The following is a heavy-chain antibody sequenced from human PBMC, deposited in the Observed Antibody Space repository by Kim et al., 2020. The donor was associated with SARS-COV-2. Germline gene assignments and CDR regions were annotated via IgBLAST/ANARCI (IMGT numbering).Heavy chain of an antibody. CDR1: GGSISSGSYY. D-gene: IGHD3-10*01. J-gene: IGHJ4*02. CDR3: AREDAISGMVRGVIRY. CDR2: IYTSGRT. V-gene: IGHV4-61*02. Sequence: SETLSLTCTVSGGSISSGSYYWSWIRQPAGKGLEWIGRIYTSGRTNYNPSLNSRVTISVDTSKNQFSLKLSSVTAADTAVYYCAREDAISGMVRGVIRYWGQGTLVTVFS.